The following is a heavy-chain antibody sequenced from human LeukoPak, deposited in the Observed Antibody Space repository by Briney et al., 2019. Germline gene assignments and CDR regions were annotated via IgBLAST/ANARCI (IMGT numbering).Heavy chain of an antibody. CDR3: ARGGSAASSNWFDA. J-gene: IGHJ5*02. CDR1: EFTFSIYE. D-gene: IGHD1-26*01. V-gene: IGHV3-48*03. CDR2: ISSSGNSI. Sequence: GGSLRLSCAASEFTFSIYEMNWVCQTPGKGLEWLSYISSSGNSIYYADSVGGRFTISRDNAKNSLYLQMNSLRVEDTAVYYCARGGSAASSNWFDAWGQGTLVTVSS.